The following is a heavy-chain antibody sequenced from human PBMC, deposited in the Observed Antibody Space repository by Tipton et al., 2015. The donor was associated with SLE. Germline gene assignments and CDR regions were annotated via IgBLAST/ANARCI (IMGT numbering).Heavy chain of an antibody. CDR2: IKQDGSEK. D-gene: IGHD6-13*01. CDR1: GFTFSSYW. V-gene: IGHV3-7*04. Sequence: SLRLSCAASGFTFSSYWMSWVRQAPGKGLEWVANIKQDGSEKYYVDSVKGRFTISRDNAKNSLYLQMNSLRAEDTAVYYCARGVAAATDYDYSMDVWGKLTTVTVSS. J-gene: IGHJ6*03. CDR3: ARGVAAATDYDYSMDV.